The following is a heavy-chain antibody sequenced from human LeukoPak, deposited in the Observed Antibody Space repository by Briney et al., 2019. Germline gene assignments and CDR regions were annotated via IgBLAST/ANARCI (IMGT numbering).Heavy chain of an antibody. V-gene: IGHV4-39*01. D-gene: IGHD1-26*01. CDR3: ARHSGGTYYTPLNT. CDR2: IYYSGSP. Sequence: SETLSLTCTVSGGSISTSSYYWGWIRQPPGKGLEWIGSIYYSGSPYYNPSLESRVTISVDTSKNQFSLTLSSVTAADTAVYYCARHSGGTYYTPLNTWGQGTLVTVSS. CDR1: GGSISTSSYY. J-gene: IGHJ5*02.